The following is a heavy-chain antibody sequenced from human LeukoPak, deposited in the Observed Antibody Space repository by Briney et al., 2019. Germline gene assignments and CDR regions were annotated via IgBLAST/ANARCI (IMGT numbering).Heavy chain of an antibody. CDR2: ISTYNDNT. J-gene: IGHJ4*02. CDR3: ARDQGITMVRGVIPLDY. CDR1: GYTFTSYD. D-gene: IGHD3-10*01. Sequence: ASVKVSCKASGYTFTSYDFSWVRQAPGQGLEWMGWISTYNDNTNYAQKLQGRVTMTTDTSTSTAYMELRSLRSDDTAVYYCARDQGITMVRGVIPLDYWGQGTLVTVSS. V-gene: IGHV1-18*01.